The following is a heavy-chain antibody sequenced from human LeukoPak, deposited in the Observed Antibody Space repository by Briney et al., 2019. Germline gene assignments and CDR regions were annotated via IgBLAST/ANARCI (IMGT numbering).Heavy chain of an antibody. V-gene: IGHV3-23*01. CDR1: GFTFSSYA. D-gene: IGHD3-10*01. J-gene: IGHJ4*02. CDR3: AKGYGSGSYYYDY. CDR2: LSGSGGST. Sequence: GGSLRLSCAASGFTFSSYAMSWVRQAPGKGLEWVSALSGSGGSTYYADSVKGRFTISRDNSKNTLYLQMNSLRAEDTAVYYCAKGYGSGSYYYDYWGQGTLVTVSS.